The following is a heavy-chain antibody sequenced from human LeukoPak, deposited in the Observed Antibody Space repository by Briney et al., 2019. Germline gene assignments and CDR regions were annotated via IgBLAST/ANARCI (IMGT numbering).Heavy chain of an antibody. V-gene: IGHV3-21*01. CDR3: ARVSHGKYFDY. CDR2: ISSSSSYI. CDR1: GFTFSSYI. J-gene: IGHJ4*02. Sequence: GGSLRLSCAASGFTFSSYIMDWVRQAPGKGLEWVSSISSSSSYIYYADSVKGRFTISRDNAKNSLYLQMNSLRAEDTAVYYCARVSHGKYFDYWGQGTLVTVSS.